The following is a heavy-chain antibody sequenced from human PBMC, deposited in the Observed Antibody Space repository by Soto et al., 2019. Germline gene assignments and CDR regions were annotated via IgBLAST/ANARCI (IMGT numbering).Heavy chain of an antibody. CDR3: AKDAGYGDCTLYY. CDR1: GFTFSSYG. CDR2: ISYDGSNK. D-gene: IGHD4-17*01. V-gene: IGHV3-30*18. Sequence: QVQVVESGGGVVQPGRSLRLSCAASGFTFSSYGMHWVRQAPGKGLEWVAVISYDGSNKYYADSVKGRFTISRDNSKNTLYLQMNSLRAEDTAVYYCAKDAGYGDCTLYYWGQGTLAPVSS. J-gene: IGHJ4*02.